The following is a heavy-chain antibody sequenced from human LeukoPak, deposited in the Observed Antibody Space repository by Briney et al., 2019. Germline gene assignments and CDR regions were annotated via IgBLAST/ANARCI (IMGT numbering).Heavy chain of an antibody. D-gene: IGHD3-10*01. CDR2: IYHSGST. V-gene: IGHV4-30-2*01. Sequence: SQTLSLTCAVSGGSISSGGYSWSWIRQPPGKGLEWIGYIYHSGSTYYNPSLKSRVTISVDRSKDQFPLKLSSVTAADTAVYYCARVRPMVRGGQIDYWGQGTLVTVSS. J-gene: IGHJ4*02. CDR1: GGSISSGGYS. CDR3: ARVRPMVRGGQIDY.